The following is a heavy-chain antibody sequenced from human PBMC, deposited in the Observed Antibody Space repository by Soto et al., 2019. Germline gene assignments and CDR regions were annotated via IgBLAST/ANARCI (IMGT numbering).Heavy chain of an antibody. Sequence: PSETLSLTCAVSGGSISSGAYSWSWIRQPPGKGLEWVGYIYHSGSTYYNPSLKSRVTISVDRSKNRFSLNLNSVTAADTAVYYCARDLRKFYYFDAWGQGTLVTVSS. CDR1: GGSISSGAYS. CDR3: ARDLRKFYYFDA. CDR2: IYHSGST. D-gene: IGHD4-17*01. J-gene: IGHJ4*02. V-gene: IGHV4-30-2*01.